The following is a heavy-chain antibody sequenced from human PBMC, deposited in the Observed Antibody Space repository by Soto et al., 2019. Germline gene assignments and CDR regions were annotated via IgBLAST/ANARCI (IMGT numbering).Heavy chain of an antibody. Sequence: VGSLRLSCAASGFTFSSYWMHWVRQAPGKGLVWVSRINSDGSSTSYADSVKGRFTISRDNAKNTLYLQMNSLRAEDTAVYYCARDDKAARPYYYYGMDVWGQGTTVTVSS. CDR1: GFTFSSYW. CDR3: ARDDKAARPYYYYGMDV. CDR2: INSDGSST. D-gene: IGHD6-6*01. V-gene: IGHV3-74*01. J-gene: IGHJ6*02.